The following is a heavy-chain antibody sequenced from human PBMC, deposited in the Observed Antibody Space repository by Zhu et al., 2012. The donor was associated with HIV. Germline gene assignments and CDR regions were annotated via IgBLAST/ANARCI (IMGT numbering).Heavy chain of an antibody. CDR1: GGSISSSSYY. J-gene: IGHJ3*02. D-gene: IGHD3-22*01. CDR2: IYYSGST. V-gene: IGHV4-39*01. Sequence: QVQLQESGPGLVKPSETLSLTCTVSGGSISSSSYYWGWIRQPPGKGLEWIGSIYYSGSTYYNPSLKSRVTISVDTSKNQFSLKLSSVTAADTAVYYCARQPEYYDSRARHAFDIWGQGTMVTVSS. CDR3: ARQPEYYDSRARHAFDI.